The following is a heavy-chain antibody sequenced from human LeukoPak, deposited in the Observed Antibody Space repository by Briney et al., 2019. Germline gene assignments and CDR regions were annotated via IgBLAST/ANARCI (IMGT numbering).Heavy chain of an antibody. V-gene: IGHV1-46*01. Sequence: ASVKVSCKASGYTFTSYYMHWVRQAPGQGLEWMGIINPSGGSTSYAQKLQGRVTMTRDMSTSTAYMELSRLRSDDTAVYYCARETYYYDSSGFNWFDPWGQGTLVTVSS. CDR2: INPSGGST. D-gene: IGHD3-22*01. CDR1: GYTFTSYY. J-gene: IGHJ5*02. CDR3: ARETYYYDSSGFNWFDP.